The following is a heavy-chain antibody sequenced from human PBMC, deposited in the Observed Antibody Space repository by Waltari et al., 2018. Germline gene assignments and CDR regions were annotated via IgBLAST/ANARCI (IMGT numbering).Heavy chain of an antibody. CDR2: INAGNGHL. D-gene: IGHD3-3*01. J-gene: IGHJ4*02. CDR1: GSSFTRYS. V-gene: IGHV1-3*01. CDR3: TRDLAIGDPDFDY. Sequence: VQLAQSGTEVKKPGASVRLSCKASGSSFTRYSIHWVRQAPGQGLEWLGWINAGNGHLRYSQDFQDRITITMDTFASTGYMELSSLTSEDTAVYYCTRDLAIGDPDFDYWGQGTLVTVSS.